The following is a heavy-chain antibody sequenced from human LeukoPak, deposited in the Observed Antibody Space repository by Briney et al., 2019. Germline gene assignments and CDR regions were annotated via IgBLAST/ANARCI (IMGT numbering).Heavy chain of an antibody. J-gene: IGHJ6*02. CDR1: GYTFTSYA. Sequence: ASVKVSCKASGYTFTSYAMNWVRQAPGQGLEWMGWINTNTGNPTYAQGFTGRFVFSLDTSVSTAYLQISSLKAEDTAVYYCAGSVGELSSTYYYYYGMDVWGQGTTVTVSS. V-gene: IGHV7-4-1*02. D-gene: IGHD3-16*02. CDR3: AGSVGELSSTYYYYYGMDV. CDR2: INTNTGNP.